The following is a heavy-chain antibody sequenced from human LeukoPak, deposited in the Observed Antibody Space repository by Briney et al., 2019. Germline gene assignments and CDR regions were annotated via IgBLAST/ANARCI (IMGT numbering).Heavy chain of an antibody. CDR2: IYYSGST. V-gene: IGHV4-59*01. CDR3: ARAGKVPAARGYYYYGMDV. J-gene: IGHJ6*02. D-gene: IGHD2-2*01. Sequence: PSETLSLTCTVSGGSISSYYWSWIRQPPGKGLEWIGYIYYSGSTNYNPSLKSRVTISVDTSKNQFSLKLSSVTAADTAVYYCARAGKVPAARGYYYYGMDVWGQGTAVTVSS. CDR1: GGSISSYY.